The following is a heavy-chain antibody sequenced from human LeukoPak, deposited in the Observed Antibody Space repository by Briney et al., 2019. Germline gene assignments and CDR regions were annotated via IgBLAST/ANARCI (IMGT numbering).Heavy chain of an antibody. CDR1: GGSISSYY. D-gene: IGHD2-2*01. CDR3: ARLDCSSTSCLFDY. CDR2: IYYSGST. V-gene: IGHV4-59*08. Sequence: SETLSLTCTVSGGSISSYYWSWIRQPPGKGLEWIGYIYYSGSTNYNPSLKSRVTISVDTSKNQFSLKLSSVTAADTAVYYCARLDCSSTSCLFDYWGQGTLVTVSS. J-gene: IGHJ4*02.